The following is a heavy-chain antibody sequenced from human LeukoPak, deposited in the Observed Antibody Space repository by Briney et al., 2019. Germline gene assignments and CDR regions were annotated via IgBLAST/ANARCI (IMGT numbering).Heavy chain of an antibody. CDR2: IYYSGST. Sequence: KASETLSLTCAVYGGSFSGYYWSWIRQPPGKGLEWIGYIYYSGSTNYNPSLKSRVTISVDTSKNQFSLKLSSVTAADTAVYYCAREGIAAAVDYWGQGTLVTVSS. J-gene: IGHJ4*02. CDR1: GGSFSGYY. D-gene: IGHD6-13*01. CDR3: AREGIAAAVDY. V-gene: IGHV4-59*01.